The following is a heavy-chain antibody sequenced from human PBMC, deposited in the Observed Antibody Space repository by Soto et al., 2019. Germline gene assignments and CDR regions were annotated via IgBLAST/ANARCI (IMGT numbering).Heavy chain of an antibody. Sequence: PGGSLRLSCAASGFTFSSYAMHWVRQAPGKGLEWVAVISYDGSDKYYADSVKGRFTISRDNSKNTLYLQMNSLRAEDTAVYYCARDSVAATHYYYYGMDVWGQGTTVTSP. CDR2: ISYDGSDK. V-gene: IGHV3-30-3*01. D-gene: IGHD2-15*01. CDR1: GFTFSSYA. CDR3: ARDSVAATHYYYYGMDV. J-gene: IGHJ6*02.